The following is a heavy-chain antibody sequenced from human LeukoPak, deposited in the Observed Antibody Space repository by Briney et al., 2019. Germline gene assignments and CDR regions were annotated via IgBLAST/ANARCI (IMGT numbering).Heavy chain of an antibody. CDR2: ISSGSSYK. V-gene: IGHV3-21*01. J-gene: IGHJ6*02. CDR3: ARGRDGGSGVYYYGMDV. Sequence: GGSLRLSCAASGFTFSTYSMTWVRQAPGKGLEWVSSISSGSSYKYDADSVKGRFTISRDNAKNSLYLQMNSLRAEDTAVYYCARGRDGGSGVYYYGMDVWGQGTTVTVSS. CDR1: GFTFSTYS. D-gene: IGHD2-15*01.